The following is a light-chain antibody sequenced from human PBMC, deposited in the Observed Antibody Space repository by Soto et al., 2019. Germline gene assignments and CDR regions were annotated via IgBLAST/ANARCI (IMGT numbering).Light chain of an antibody. CDR1: QSIDRW. CDR2: AAS. J-gene: IGKJ5*01. V-gene: IGKV1-12*01. CDR3: QPANSFPRT. Sequence: DIQMTQSPSTLPASVGDRFTITCVASQSIDRWLAWYQQRPGKAPKLLIYAASSLESGVTSRFSGSGSGTHFTLTISSLQPEDFATYYCQPANSFPRTVGQGPRLDIK.